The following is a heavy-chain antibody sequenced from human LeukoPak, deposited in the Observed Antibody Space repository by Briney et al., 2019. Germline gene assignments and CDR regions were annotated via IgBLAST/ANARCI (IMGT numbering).Heavy chain of an antibody. CDR3: ARGGGWSRQRGFDY. CDR1: GFTFSSYS. J-gene: IGHJ4*02. CDR2: ISSSSSYI. D-gene: IGHD2-15*01. V-gene: IGHV3-21*01. Sequence: GGPLRLSCAASGFTFSSYSMNWVRQAPGKGLEWVSSISSSSSYIYYADSVKGRFTISRDNAKNSLYLQMNSLRAEDTAVYYCARGGGWSRQRGFDYWGQGTLVTVSS.